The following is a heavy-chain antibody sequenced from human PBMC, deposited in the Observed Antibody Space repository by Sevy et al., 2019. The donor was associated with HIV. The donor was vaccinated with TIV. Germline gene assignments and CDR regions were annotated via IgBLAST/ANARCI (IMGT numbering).Heavy chain of an antibody. CDR3: VRVRGMLYGPLDY. Sequence: QLGGSLRLSCAASGFIFSSYSMQWVRQAPGKGLEWVAVISYNGNNKFYADSVKARLTMSRDNSNNTVYLQMTNLRAEDTAVYFCVRVRGMLYGPLDYWGQGTLVTVSS. CDR1: GFIFSSYS. V-gene: IGHV3-30*04. D-gene: IGHD2-8*01. CDR2: ISYNGNNK. J-gene: IGHJ4*02.